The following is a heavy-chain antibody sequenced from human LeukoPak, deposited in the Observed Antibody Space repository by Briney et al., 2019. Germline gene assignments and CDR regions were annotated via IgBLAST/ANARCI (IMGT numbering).Heavy chain of an antibody. CDR3: ARQEYYYDSSGYYVDGTFDY. CDR2: INPSGGST. J-gene: IGHJ4*02. D-gene: IGHD3-22*01. CDR1: GYTFTSYY. V-gene: IGHV1-46*01. Sequence: ASVTVSCTASGYTFTSYYMHWVRQAPGQGLEWMGIINPSGGSTSYAQKFQGRVTMTRDTSTSTVYMELSSLRSEDTAVYYCARQEYYYDSSGYYVDGTFDYWGQGTLVTVSS.